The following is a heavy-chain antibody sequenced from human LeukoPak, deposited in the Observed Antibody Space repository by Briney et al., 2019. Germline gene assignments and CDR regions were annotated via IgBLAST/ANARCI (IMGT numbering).Heavy chain of an antibody. CDR2: ISAYNGNT. D-gene: IGHD2-2*01. Sequence: GASVKVSCKASGYTFTSYGISWVRQAPGQGLEWMGWISAYNGNTNYAQKLQGRVTMTTDTATSTAYMELRSLRSDDTAVYDCAREVGYCSSTSCSGIDYWGQGTLVTVFS. CDR1: GYTFTSYG. V-gene: IGHV1-18*01. CDR3: AREVGYCSSTSCSGIDY. J-gene: IGHJ4*02.